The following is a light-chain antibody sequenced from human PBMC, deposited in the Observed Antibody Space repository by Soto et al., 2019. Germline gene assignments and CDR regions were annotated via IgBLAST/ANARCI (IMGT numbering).Light chain of an antibody. CDR2: SNY. CDR3: QSYDTSLGDWV. J-gene: IGLJ3*02. Sequence: QSVLTQPPSASGAPGQTVTICCSGSDSNIGAGYDLHWYQQLPGTAPKLLIHSNYLRASGVPDRFSASKSVSSASLAIIGLQADDEADYYCQSYDTSLGDWVFGGGTKLTVL. CDR1: DSNIGAGYD. V-gene: IGLV1-40*01.